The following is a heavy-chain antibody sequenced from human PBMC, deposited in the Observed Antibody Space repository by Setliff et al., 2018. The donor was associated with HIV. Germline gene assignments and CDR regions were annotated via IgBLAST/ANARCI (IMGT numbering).Heavy chain of an antibody. V-gene: IGHV4-34*01. CDR2: INHNRKT. CDR1: GGSFSGYF. CDR3: TRVRDHYDSGTYYRPLYFFDS. Sequence: PSETLSRTCAVYGGSFSGYFWSWVRQSPGKGLEWIGEINHNRKTNYNPSLKSRVTISIDRSKNQFSLKLNSVIAADTAVYYCTRVRDHYDSGTYYRPLYFFDSWGQGTLVTVSS. D-gene: IGHD3-10*01. J-gene: IGHJ4*02.